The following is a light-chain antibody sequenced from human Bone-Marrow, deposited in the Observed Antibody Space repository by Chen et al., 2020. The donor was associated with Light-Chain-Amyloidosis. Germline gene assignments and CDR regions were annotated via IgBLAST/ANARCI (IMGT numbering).Light chain of an antibody. CDR2: DDS. Sequence: YVLTQPSSVPVAQGQTATTACGGNNIGSTSVHWYQQTPGQAPLLVVYDDSDRPSGIPERLSGSNSGNTATLTISRVEAGDEADYYCQVWDRSSDRPVFGGGTKLTVL. V-gene: IGLV3-21*02. CDR1: NIGSTS. CDR3: QVWDRSSDRPV. J-gene: IGLJ3*02.